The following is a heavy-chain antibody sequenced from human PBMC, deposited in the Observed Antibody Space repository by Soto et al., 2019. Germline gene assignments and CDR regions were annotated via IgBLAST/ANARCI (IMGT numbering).Heavy chain of an antibody. V-gene: IGHV3-23*01. CDR1: GFTFSSYA. Sequence: EVQLLESGGGLVQPGGSLRLSCAVSGFTFSSYAVSWVRQAPGKGLQWVSAISGSGDSTYYADSVKGRFTISRDNSKNTLYLQMNGLRAEDTAVYYCAKGSPSRVTTIDYWGQGTLVTVSS. CDR2: ISGSGDST. J-gene: IGHJ4*02. D-gene: IGHD4-17*01. CDR3: AKGSPSRVTTIDY.